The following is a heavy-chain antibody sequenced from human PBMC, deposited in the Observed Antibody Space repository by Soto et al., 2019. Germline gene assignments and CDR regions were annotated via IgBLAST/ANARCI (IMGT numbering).Heavy chain of an antibody. Sequence: GGSLRLSCTASGFTFGDYAMSWFRQAPGKGLEWVGFIRSKAYGGTTEYAASVKGRFTISRDDSKSIAYLQMNSLKTEDTAVYYCTSANPGGWVNYYYYMDVWGKGTTVTVSS. J-gene: IGHJ6*03. CDR1: GFTFGDYA. CDR3: TSANPGGWVNYYYYMDV. CDR2: IRSKAYGGTT. D-gene: IGHD1-26*01. V-gene: IGHV3-49*03.